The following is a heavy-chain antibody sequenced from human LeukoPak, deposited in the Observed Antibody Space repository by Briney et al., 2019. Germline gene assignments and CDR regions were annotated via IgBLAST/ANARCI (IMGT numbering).Heavy chain of an antibody. D-gene: IGHD6-19*01. CDR3: AKAAVAGTTSRCYFDY. J-gene: IGHJ4*02. Sequence: GGSLRLSCAASGFTFSSYGMHWVRQAPGKGLEWVSAISGGGSNTYYADSVKGRFTISRDKSKNTLYLQMNILGADDTAVYYCAKAAVAGTTSRCYFDYWGQGTLVTVSS. V-gene: IGHV3-23*01. CDR1: GFTFSSYG. CDR2: ISGGGSNT.